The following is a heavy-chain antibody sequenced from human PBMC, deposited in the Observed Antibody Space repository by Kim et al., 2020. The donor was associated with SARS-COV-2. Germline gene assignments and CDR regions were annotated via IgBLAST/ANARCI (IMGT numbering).Heavy chain of an antibody. CDR3: AIAEYGSGSYYTSGFDY. CDR2: IWYDGSNK. CDR1: GFTFSSYG. Sequence: GGSLRLSCAASGFTFSSYGMHWVRQAPGKGLEWVAVIWYDGSNKYYADSVKGRFTISRDNSKNTLYLQMNSLRAEDTAVYYCAIAEYGSGSYYTSGFDYWGQGTLVTASS. J-gene: IGHJ4*02. V-gene: IGHV3-33*01. D-gene: IGHD3-10*01.